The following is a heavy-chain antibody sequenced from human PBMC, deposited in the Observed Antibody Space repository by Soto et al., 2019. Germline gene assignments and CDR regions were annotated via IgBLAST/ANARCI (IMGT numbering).Heavy chain of an antibody. Sequence: PETLSLTFTVPGGSISSISYYCGGIRQPPGKGLVCIGSIYYSGSIYYNPSRKSRVTISVDTSKNQFSLKLSSVTAADTAVYYCARHITDSDFWSGYSNYYYYMDVWGKGTTVT. CDR3: ARHITDSDFWSGYSNYYYYMDV. J-gene: IGHJ6*03. V-gene: IGHV4-39*01. D-gene: IGHD3-3*01. CDR1: GGSISSISYY. CDR2: IYYSGSI.